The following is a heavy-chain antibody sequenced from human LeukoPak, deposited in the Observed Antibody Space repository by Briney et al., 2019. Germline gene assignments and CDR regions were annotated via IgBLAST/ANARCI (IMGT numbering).Heavy chain of an antibody. D-gene: IGHD1-26*01. Sequence: GASVNVSCQPSGYTFTSYGISWVRQAPGQGLDWMGWISDYNCNTNYAQKLQGRVTMTTDTSTSTAYMELRSLRSDDTVVYYCARDPKWELSFDYWGQGTLVTVSS. J-gene: IGHJ4*02. CDR1: GYTFTSYG. CDR3: ARDPKWELSFDY. V-gene: IGHV1-18*01. CDR2: ISDYNCNT.